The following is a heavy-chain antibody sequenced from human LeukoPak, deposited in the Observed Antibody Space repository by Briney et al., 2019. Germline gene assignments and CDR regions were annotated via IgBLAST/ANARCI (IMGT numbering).Heavy chain of an antibody. D-gene: IGHD4-17*01. V-gene: IGHV4-59*01. Sequence: PSETLSLTCTVSGGSISGDYWSWIRQSPGKGLEWIAYIHSSGSTSYNPSLKSRVTISVDTSKNEFSLKLTSVNAADTAVYYCARGAVRYYMDVWGKGTTVTVSS. J-gene: IGHJ6*03. CDR2: IHSSGST. CDR1: GGSISGDY. CDR3: ARGAVRYYMDV.